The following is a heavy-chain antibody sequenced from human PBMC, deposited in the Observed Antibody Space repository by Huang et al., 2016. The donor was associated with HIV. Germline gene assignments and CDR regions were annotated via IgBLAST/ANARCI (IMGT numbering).Heavy chain of an antibody. D-gene: IGHD3-22*01. CDR3: ARDPKYHRIGYYRQRRGIDI. Sequence: QIQLMQSGPELKQPGASVKVFCKDSGYTFTSYGITWGRQAPGQGPEWMGGISASSGDTEYAQKFQERVTVTTDTSTNRAYMELRSLRSDDTAKYYCARDPKYHRIGYYRQRRGIDIWGQGTMVIVSS. J-gene: IGHJ3*02. V-gene: IGHV1-18*01. CDR1: GYTFTSYG. CDR2: ISASSGDT.